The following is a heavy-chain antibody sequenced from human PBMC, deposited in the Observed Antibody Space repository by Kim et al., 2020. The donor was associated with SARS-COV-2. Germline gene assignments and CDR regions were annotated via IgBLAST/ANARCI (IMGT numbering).Heavy chain of an antibody. CDR2: IYYSGST. CDR1: GGSISSSSYY. J-gene: IGHJ4*02. D-gene: IGHD3-10*01. CDR3: ARSPITMVTYFDY. Sequence: SETLSLTCTVSGGSISSSSYYWGWIRQPPGKGLEWIGSIYYSGSTYYNPSLKSRVTISVDTSKNQFSLKLSSVTAADTAVYYCARSPITMVTYFDYWGQGTLVTVSS. V-gene: IGHV4-39*01.